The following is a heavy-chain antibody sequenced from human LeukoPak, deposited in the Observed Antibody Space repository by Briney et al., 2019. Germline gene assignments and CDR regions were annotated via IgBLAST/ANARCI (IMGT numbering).Heavy chain of an antibody. CDR1: GGTFSSYA. V-gene: IGHV1-69*04. D-gene: IGHD3-10*01. J-gene: IGHJ3*02. CDR3: ARGGGAFDI. CDR2: IIPILGIA. Sequence: SVKVSCKASGGTFSSYAISWVRQAPGQGLEWMGRIIPILGIANYAQKFQGRVTITADKSTSTAYMELRSLRSDDTAVYYCARGGGAFDIWGQGTMVTVSS.